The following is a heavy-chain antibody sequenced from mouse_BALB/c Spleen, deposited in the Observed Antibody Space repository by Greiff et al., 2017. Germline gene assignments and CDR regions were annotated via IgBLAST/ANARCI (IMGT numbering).Heavy chain of an antibody. V-gene: IGHV7-3*02. J-gene: IGHJ4*01. Sequence: EVNVVESGGGLVQPGGSLRLSCATSGFTFTDYYMSWVRQPPGKALEWLGFIRNKANGYTTEYSASVKGRFTISRDNSQSILYLQMNTLRAEDSATYYCARRTTATGYAMDYWGQGTSVTVSS. CDR3: ARRTTATGYAMDY. CDR2: IRNKANGYTT. D-gene: IGHD1-2*01. CDR1: GFTFTDYY.